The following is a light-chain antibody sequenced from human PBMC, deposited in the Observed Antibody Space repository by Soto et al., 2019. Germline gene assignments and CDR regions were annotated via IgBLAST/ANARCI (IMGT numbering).Light chain of an antibody. J-gene: IGKJ2*01. V-gene: IGKV4-1*01. CDR2: WAS. CDR3: QQYYSIPTPPT. CDR1: QSLLYSSNNKNY. Sequence: DIVMTQSPDSLAVSLGERATINCKSSQSLLYSSNNKNYLAWYQQKSGQPPKLLIYWASTRESGVPDRFSGSGSGTDFTLTISSLQAEDVAVYYCQQYYSIPTPPTFGQGTKLEIK.